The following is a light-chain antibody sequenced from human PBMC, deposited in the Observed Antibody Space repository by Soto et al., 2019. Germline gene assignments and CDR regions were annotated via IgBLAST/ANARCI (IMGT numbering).Light chain of an antibody. V-gene: IGKV3-20*01. CDR2: GAS. CDR1: QSVSSSF. Sequence: EIVLTQSPGTLSLSPGERATLSCRASQSVSSSFLAWYQQKPGQAPRLLIYGASIRATGIPDRFSGSGSGTDFTLTISRLEPEDFAVYYCQQYGSSPWTFGQVTKVEI. CDR3: QQYGSSPWT. J-gene: IGKJ1*01.